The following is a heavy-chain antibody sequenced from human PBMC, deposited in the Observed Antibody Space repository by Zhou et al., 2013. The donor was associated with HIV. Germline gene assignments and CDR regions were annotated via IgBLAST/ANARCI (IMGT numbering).Heavy chain of an antibody. CDR1: GGNFNTYA. D-gene: IGHD3-3*01. J-gene: IGHJ6*03. V-gene: IGHV1-69*05. CDR3: ASSREGSGPYFYYYMDV. Sequence: QVHLGQSGAEVKKPGSSIKVSCKASGGNFNTYAINWVRQAPGQGLEWMGGIIPLFDEPNYAQKFKGKVTITTDKSTNTAYIELRSLRSEDTAMYYCASSREGSGPYFYYYMDVWGKGTTVSVSS. CDR2: IIPLFDEP.